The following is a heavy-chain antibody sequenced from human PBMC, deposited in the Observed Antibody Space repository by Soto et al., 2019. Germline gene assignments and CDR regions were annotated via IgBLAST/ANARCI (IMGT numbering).Heavy chain of an antibody. V-gene: IGHV4-61*01. CDR1: GGSVSSESHY. J-gene: IGHJ3*02. D-gene: IGHD2-21*01. Sequence: SETLSLTCTVSGGSVSSESHYWSWIRQTPGKGLEWIGEIYHSGSTNHNPSLKGRVTMSVDTSKNQFSLNLNSVTAADTAMYYCAREKKVVMATQAFDIWGQGTMVTVSS. CDR3: AREKKVVMATQAFDI. CDR2: IYHSGST.